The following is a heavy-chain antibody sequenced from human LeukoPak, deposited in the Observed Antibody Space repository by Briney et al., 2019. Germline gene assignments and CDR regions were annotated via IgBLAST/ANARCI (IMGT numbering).Heavy chain of an antibody. CDR2: INTDTGKP. D-gene: IGHD3-16*01. CDR3: ARELTSWSFDL. Sequence: ASVKVSCKASGFTFTRFPMNCVRQAPGQGLQWMGWINTDTGKPTYAQAFTGRFAFPLDTSVSTAYLQISSLKAEDTAVYYCARELTSWSFDLWGQGTLVTVSS. J-gene: IGHJ3*01. V-gene: IGHV7-4-1*02. CDR1: GFTFTRFP.